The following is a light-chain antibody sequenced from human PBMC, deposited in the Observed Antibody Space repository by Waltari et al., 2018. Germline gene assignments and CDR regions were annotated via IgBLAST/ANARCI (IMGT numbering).Light chain of an antibody. CDR3: QQYYRTPYT. V-gene: IGKV4-1*01. CDR1: HSVLYSPQNNTY. J-gene: IGKJ2*01. CDR2: WAF. Sequence: DIVMTQSTDSLAVSLGERATINCKSSHSVLYSPQNNTYLAWYKQKPGQPPKLLIYWAFTRESGVPDRVSGGGAGTDFTLTIDSLQAEDVAVYYCQQYYRTPYTFGQGTKLEIK.